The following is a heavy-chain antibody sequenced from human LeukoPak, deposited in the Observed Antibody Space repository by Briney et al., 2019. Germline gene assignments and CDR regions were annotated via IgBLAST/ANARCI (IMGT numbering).Heavy chain of an antibody. J-gene: IGHJ4*02. CDR3: ARDPGMMRAAACGDY. V-gene: IGHV3-48*01. CDR2: ICSSSNPI. Sequence: GGPLSLFCAASGFIFSSYGMLWVRQAPGKGVEWISYICSSSNPIYYADSVKGPFTISRDNAKNSLYLQLSSRRAEDTAVYYCARDPGMMRAAACGDYWGQGTLVIVSS. CDR1: GFIFSSYG. D-gene: IGHD6-13*01.